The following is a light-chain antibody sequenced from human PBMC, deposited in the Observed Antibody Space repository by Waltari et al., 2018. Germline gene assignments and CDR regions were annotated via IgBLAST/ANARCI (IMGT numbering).Light chain of an antibody. J-gene: IGKJ4*01. CDR3: QQHESSPLT. V-gene: IGKV3-20*01. CDR2: GTS. Sequence: EVVLTQSPGTLSLSPGARDTLSCRASQSVSSTFLNWYQQKSGQPPRLLIYGTSFRATGTPKRFTGSGSGTDFSLTITSLEPEDFAVYYCQQHESSPLTFGGGTKVESK. CDR1: QSVSSTF.